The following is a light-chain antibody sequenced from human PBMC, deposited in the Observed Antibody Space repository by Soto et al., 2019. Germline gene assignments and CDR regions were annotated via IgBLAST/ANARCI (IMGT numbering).Light chain of an antibody. J-gene: IGLJ1*01. Sequence: QSALTQPASVSGSPGQSITISCTGTSSDFGNYNLVSWYQQHPGKVPKLILFEVNKRPSGVSGRFSGSKSGTSASLAITGLQAEDEGDYYCQSYDSTLSARYVFGTGTKVTVL. CDR2: EVN. CDR1: SSDFGNYNL. V-gene: IGLV2-14*02. CDR3: QSYDSTLSARYV.